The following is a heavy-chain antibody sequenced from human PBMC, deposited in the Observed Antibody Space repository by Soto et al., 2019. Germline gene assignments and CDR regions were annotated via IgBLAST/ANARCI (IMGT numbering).Heavy chain of an antibody. V-gene: IGHV1-2*04. D-gene: IGHD2-8*01. CDR1: GYSFTYYH. CDR2: INPKSGGT. J-gene: IGHJ6*02. CDR3: ARGHSTDCSNGVCSFFYNHEMDV. Sequence: ASVKVSCKASGYSFTYYHIHWLRQSPLQVLGWLGRINPKSGGTSTAQKFQGWVTMTRDRSISTVYMELTRLRSDDTAVYFCARGHSTDCSNGVCSFFYNHEMDVWGQGTTVTVS.